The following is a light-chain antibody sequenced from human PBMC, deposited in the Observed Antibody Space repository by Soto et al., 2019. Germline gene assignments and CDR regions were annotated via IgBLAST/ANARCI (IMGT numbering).Light chain of an antibody. V-gene: IGLV1-44*01. CDR3: ATWDDSLNGKV. CDR2: SNN. J-gene: IGLJ1*01. CDR1: SSNIGSDT. Sequence: QSVLTQPPSASGTPGQRVSISCFGSSSNIGSDTVNWYQHLPGTAPKLLIYSNNQRPSGVPDRFSGSKSGTSASLAISGLQSEDEADYYCATWDDSLNGKVFGTGTKLTVL.